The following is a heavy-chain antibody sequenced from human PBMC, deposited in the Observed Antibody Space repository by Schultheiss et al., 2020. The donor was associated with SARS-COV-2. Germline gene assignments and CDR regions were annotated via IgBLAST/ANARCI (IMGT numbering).Heavy chain of an antibody. Sequence: GESLKISCAASGFIFSNYVMHWVRQAPGKGLEWVAVISHDGNNKYYGDSVKGRFTISRDNSKNTLYLQMNSLRAGDTAVYYCARDLAGHGGFDPWGQGTLVTVSS. CDR1: GFIFSNYV. D-gene: IGHD2-15*01. J-gene: IGHJ5*02. CDR3: ARDLAGHGGFDP. CDR2: ISHDGNNK. V-gene: IGHV3-30*04.